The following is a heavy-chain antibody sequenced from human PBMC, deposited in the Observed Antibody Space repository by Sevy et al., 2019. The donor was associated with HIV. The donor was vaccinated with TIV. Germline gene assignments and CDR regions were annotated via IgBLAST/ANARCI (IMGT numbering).Heavy chain of an antibody. D-gene: IGHD3-16*01. J-gene: IGHJ4*02. V-gene: IGHV3-74*01. CDR2: INSDGSST. CDR3: ARGGLGQGLDLLNY. CDR1: GFTFSSYW. Sequence: GGYLRLSCAASGFTFSSYWMHCVRQAPGKGLVWVSRINSDGSSTRYADSVKGRFTISRDNAKNTLYLQMNSLRVEDTAVYYCARGGLGQGLDLLNYWGQGTMVTVSS.